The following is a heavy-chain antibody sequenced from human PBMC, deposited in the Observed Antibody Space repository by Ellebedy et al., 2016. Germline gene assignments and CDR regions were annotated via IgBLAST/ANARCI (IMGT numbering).Heavy chain of an antibody. V-gene: IGHV1-69*04. J-gene: IGHJ5*02. CDR3: ARDRGTNWFDP. CDR2: IIPILGIA. CDR1: GGTFSSYA. Sequence: SVKVSXXASGGTFSSYAISWVRQAPGQGPEWMGRIIPILGIANYAQKFQGRVTITADKSTSTAYMELSSLRSEDTAVYYCARDRGTNWFDPWGQGTLVTVSS. D-gene: IGHD5-24*01.